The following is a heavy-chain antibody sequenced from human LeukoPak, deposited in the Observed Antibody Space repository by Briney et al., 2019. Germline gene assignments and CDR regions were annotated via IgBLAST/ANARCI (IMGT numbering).Heavy chain of an antibody. Sequence: TLSLTCTVCGGSLSRGDYYCSWIRQPPGKVLGWIGYIYYSGSTYYNPSLKSRVTISVDTSKNQFSLKLSSVTAADTAVYYCARASSPTANWFDPWGQGTLVTVSS. J-gene: IGHJ5*02. V-gene: IGHV4-30-4*08. CDR1: GGSLSRGDYY. CDR3: ARASSPTANWFDP. CDR2: IYYSGST.